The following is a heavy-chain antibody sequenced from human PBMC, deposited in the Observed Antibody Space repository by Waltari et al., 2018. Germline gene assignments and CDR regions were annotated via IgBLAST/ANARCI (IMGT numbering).Heavy chain of an antibody. CDR2: IYHSGST. CDR1: GYSISSGYY. V-gene: IGHV4-38-2*01. CDR3: ARQTTVTHQPWFDP. J-gene: IGHJ5*02. D-gene: IGHD4-17*01. Sequence: QVQLQESGPGLVKPSETLSLTCAVSGYSISSGYYWGWIRQPPGKGLEWIGSIYHSGSTYDNPSRKRRVTISVDTSKNQFSLKLSSVTAADTAVYYCARQTTVTHQPWFDPWGQGTLVTVSS.